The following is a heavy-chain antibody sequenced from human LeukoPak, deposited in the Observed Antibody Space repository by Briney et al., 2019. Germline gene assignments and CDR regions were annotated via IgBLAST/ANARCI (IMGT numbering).Heavy chain of an antibody. Sequence: LSLTCAVYGGSFSGYYWSWIRQPPGKGLEWVSAISGSGGSTYYADSVRGRFTISRDNSKNTLHLQLNSLRAEDTAVYYCAIRVGASWDLWPYYFDYWGQETLVTVSS. D-gene: IGHD1-26*01. V-gene: IGHV3-23*01. CDR2: ISGSGGST. CDR3: AIRVGASWDLWPYYFDY. CDR1: GGSFSGYY. J-gene: IGHJ4*02.